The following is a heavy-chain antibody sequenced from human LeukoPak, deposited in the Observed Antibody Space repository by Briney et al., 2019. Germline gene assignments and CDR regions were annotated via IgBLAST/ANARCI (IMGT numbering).Heavy chain of an antibody. CDR3: ARDVGYSLEY. Sequence: GGSLRLSCAASGFTFSSSSMNWVRQAPGKGLEWVSSIDTRGSGDYYADSVKGRFTISRDNAKNTLYLQMNSLRAEDTAVYYCARDVGYSLEYWGQGTLVTVSS. D-gene: IGHD2-21*01. CDR1: GFTFSSSS. J-gene: IGHJ4*02. V-gene: IGHV3-21*01. CDR2: IDTRGSGD.